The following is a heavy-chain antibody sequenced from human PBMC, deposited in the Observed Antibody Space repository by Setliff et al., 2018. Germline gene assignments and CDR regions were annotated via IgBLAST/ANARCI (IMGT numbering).Heavy chain of an antibody. CDR1: GGTFSSYA. Sequence: SVKVSCKASGGTFSSYAISWVRQAPGQGLEWMGGIIPIFGTANYAQKFQGRVTITTDESTSTACMELSSLRSEDTAVYYCARDPCVGSGCKSFDIWGQGTMVTVSS. D-gene: IGHD6-19*01. CDR3: ARDPCVGSGCKSFDI. J-gene: IGHJ3*02. V-gene: IGHV1-69*05. CDR2: IIPIFGTA.